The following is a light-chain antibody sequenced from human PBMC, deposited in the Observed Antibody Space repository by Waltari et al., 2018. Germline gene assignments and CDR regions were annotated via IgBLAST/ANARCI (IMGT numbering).Light chain of an antibody. CDR2: DVL. CDR1: SSDVGGYNY. Sequence: QSALTQPASVSGSPGQSITISCTGTSSDVGGYNYVSWYQQHPGKAPKLMIYDVLNPPSGLSNRVSGSKSGNTASLTISGLQAEDEADYYCSSYTSSNTWVFGGGTKLTVL. V-gene: IGLV2-14*03. CDR3: SSYTSSNTWV. J-gene: IGLJ3*02.